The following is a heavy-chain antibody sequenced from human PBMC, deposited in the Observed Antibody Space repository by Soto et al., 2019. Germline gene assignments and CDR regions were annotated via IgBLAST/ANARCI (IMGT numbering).Heavy chain of an antibody. CDR1: GFSFSSYA. V-gene: IGHV3-23*01. CDR3: AKAAVAANYYYYGMDV. Sequence: GGSLRLSCAASGFSFSSYAINWVRQAPGKGLEWVSGISGSGGSTYYADSVQGRFTVSRDNSKNTLFLQMNSLRAEDTAVYSCAKAAVAANYYYYGMDVWGPGTMVTVSS. CDR2: ISGSGGST. J-gene: IGHJ6*01. D-gene: IGHD6-19*01.